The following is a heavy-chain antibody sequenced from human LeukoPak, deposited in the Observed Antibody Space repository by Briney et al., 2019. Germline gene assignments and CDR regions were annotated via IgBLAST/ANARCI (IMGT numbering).Heavy chain of an antibody. J-gene: IGHJ4*02. V-gene: IGHV3-23*01. D-gene: IGHD6-19*01. Sequence: GGSLRLSCAASGFTFSSYAVSWVRQAPGKGLEWVSAISVGGGSTYYADSVKGRFTISRDNSKNTLYLQMNSLRAEDTAVYYCGKDLASSAWRFDYWGQGTLVTVSS. CDR2: ISVGGGST. CDR1: GFTFSSYA. CDR3: GKDLASSAWRFDY.